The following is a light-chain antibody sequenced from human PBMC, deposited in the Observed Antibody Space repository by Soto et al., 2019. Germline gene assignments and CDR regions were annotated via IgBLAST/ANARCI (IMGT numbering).Light chain of an antibody. CDR1: QSVTNNY. J-gene: IGKJ1*01. CDR3: QQYGSSPWT. CDR2: LAS. V-gene: IGKV3-20*01. Sequence: EIVLTQSPGTLSLSPGERATLSCRASQSVTNNYLAWNQQKAGQAPRLLIYLASNRAAGTPDRFSGSGSGADFTLTINRLEPEDFAVYFCQQYGSSPWTFGQGTKVDIK.